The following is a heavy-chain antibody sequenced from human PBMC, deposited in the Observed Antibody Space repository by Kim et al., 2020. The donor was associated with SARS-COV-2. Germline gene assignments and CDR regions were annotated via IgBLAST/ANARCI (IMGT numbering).Heavy chain of an antibody. J-gene: IGHJ6*02. CDR1: GFTFSSYG. Sequence: GGSLRLSCAASGFTFSSYGMHWVRQAPGKGLEWVAVIWYDGSNKYYADSVKGRFTISRDNSKNTLYLQMNSLRAEDTAVYYCAREGSGYSYGYDGGMDVWGQGTTVTVSS. D-gene: IGHD5-18*01. CDR3: AREGSGYSYGYDGGMDV. V-gene: IGHV3-33*01. CDR2: IWYDGSNK.